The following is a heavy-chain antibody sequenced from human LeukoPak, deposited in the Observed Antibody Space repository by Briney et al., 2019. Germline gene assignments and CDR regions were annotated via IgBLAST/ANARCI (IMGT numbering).Heavy chain of an antibody. D-gene: IGHD2-2*01. CDR2: INPNSGGT. Sequence: ASVKVSCKASGYTFTGYYMHWVRQAPGQGLEWMGWINPNSGGTNYAQKFQGRVTMTRDTSISTAYMELSRLRSDDTAVYYCASNPPTSSTYYYYGMDAWGQGTTVTVSS. CDR1: GYTFTGYY. CDR3: ASNPPTSSTYYYYGMDA. J-gene: IGHJ6*02. V-gene: IGHV1-2*02.